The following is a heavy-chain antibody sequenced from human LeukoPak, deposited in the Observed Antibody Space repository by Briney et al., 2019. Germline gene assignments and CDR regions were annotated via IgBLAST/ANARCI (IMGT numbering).Heavy chain of an antibody. CDR3: ARVPGKGDSWYS. CDR2: IIPIFGTA. J-gene: IGHJ4*02. CDR1: GGTFSSYA. V-gene: IGHV1-69*13. Sequence: GASVKVSCKASGGTFSSYAISWVRQAPGQGLEWMGGIIPIFGTANYAQKFQGRVTITADESTSTAYMEPSSLRSEDTAVYYCARVPGKGDSWYSWGQGTLVTVSS. D-gene: IGHD6-13*01.